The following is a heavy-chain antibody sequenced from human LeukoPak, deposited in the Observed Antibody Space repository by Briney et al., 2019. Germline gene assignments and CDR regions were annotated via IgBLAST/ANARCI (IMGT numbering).Heavy chain of an antibody. D-gene: IGHD6-13*01. CDR3: ARDEGYSSSWPQRFDY. J-gene: IGHJ4*02. Sequence: ASVKVSCKASGYTFTSYGISWVRQAPGQGLEWMGWISAYNGNTNYAQKLQGRVTMTTDTSMSTAYMELRSLRPDDTAVYYCARDEGYSSSWPQRFDYWGQGTLVTVSS. CDR1: GYTFTSYG. CDR2: ISAYNGNT. V-gene: IGHV1-18*01.